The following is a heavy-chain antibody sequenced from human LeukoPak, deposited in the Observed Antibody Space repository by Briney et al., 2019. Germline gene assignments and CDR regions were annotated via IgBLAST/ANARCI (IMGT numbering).Heavy chain of an antibody. J-gene: IGHJ4*02. CDR2: LYSRGTT. D-gene: IGHD6-19*01. CDR1: GFIVSRSY. Sequence: PGGSLSLSCRASGFIVSRSYMSWVRQAPGKGLEWVSVLYSRGTTHYGDSVKGRFTISRDNSKNTLFLQMNSLRAEDTAVYYCARGHIAVAGHYGAGPSDYWGQGTLVTVSS. V-gene: IGHV3-53*01. CDR3: ARGHIAVAGHYGAGPSDY.